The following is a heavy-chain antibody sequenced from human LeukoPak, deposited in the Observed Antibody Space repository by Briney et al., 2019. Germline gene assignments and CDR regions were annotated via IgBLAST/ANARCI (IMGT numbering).Heavy chain of an antibody. V-gene: IGHV2-5*02. CDR3: AHRKNYYDSSVFDN. J-gene: IGHJ4*02. D-gene: IGHD3-22*01. CDR2: IYWDDDR. CDR1: GFSLNTRAGG. Sequence: SGPTLVNPTQTLTLTCTFSGFSLNTRAGGVGWIRQPPGRALEWLAIIYWDDDRRYSPSLKSRLTITKDTSKNQVVLTMTNMDPVDTATYFCAHRKNYYDSSVFDNWGQGTLVTVCS.